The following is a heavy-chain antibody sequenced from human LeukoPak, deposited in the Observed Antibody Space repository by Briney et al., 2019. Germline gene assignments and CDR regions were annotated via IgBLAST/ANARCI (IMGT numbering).Heavy chain of an antibody. Sequence: SVKVSCKASGGTFRSFAISWVRQAPGQGLEWMGGIVPIFGKTNYAQKFQGRVTIIADESRNTAYMELTSLRSEDTAVYYCVKSAGDIVVVTAGGLDVWGQGTTVIVSS. J-gene: IGHJ6*02. CDR3: VKSAGDIVVVTAGGLDV. CDR1: GGTFRSFA. CDR2: IVPIFGKT. D-gene: IGHD2-15*01. V-gene: IGHV1-69*13.